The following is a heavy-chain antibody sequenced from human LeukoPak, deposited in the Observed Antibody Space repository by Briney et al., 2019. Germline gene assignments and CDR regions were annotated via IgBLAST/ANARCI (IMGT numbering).Heavy chain of an antibody. J-gene: IGHJ5*02. CDR1: GFTFGGSG. D-gene: IGHD3-9*01. V-gene: IGHV3-30*02. CDR2: TRYDGTNK. Sequence: GGSLRLSCAASGFTFGGSGMHWVRQATGKGLEWVAFTRYDGTNKYYADSVKGRFTISRDNSKNTLYLQMNSLRAEDTAVYYCAKGRRYNILAGHFVSEVHPWGQGTLVTVSS. CDR3: AKGRRYNILAGHFVSEVHP.